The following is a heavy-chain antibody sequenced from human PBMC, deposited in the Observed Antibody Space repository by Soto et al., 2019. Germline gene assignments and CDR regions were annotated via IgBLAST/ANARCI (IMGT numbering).Heavy chain of an antibody. D-gene: IGHD1-7*01. CDR1: GFTFSSYW. CDR3: ARDITGTESLDY. CDR2: IKQDGSEK. Sequence: PGGSLRLSCVASGFTFSSYWMSWVRQAPGKGLEWVANIKQDGSEKYYVDSVKGRFTISRDNAKNSLYLQMNSLRAEDTAVYYCARDITGTESLDYWGQGTLVTVSS. J-gene: IGHJ4*02. V-gene: IGHV3-7*05.